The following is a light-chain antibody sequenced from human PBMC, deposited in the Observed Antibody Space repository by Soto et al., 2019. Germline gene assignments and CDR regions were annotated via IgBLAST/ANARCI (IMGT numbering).Light chain of an antibody. CDR2: GAS. V-gene: IGKV3D-20*02. CDR3: QQRQYWPPVT. Sequence: EIVLPQSPGPVSLSHGERATLSSRASQSVSSSYLAWYQPKPGQAPRLLIYGASNRDTRIPDRFSGSGSGTDFTLTISRREPEDFAVYYCQQRQYWPPVTFGQRTRLEI. CDR1: QSVSSSY. J-gene: IGKJ5*01.